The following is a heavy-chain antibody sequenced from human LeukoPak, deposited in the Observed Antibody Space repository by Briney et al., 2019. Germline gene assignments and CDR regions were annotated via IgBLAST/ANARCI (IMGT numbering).Heavy chain of an antibody. CDR1: GFTFSSYD. Sequence: GGSLRLSCAASGFTFSSYDMHWVRQATGKGLEWVSAIGTAGDTYYLGSVKGRFTISRENAKNSLYLQMNSLRAGDTAVYYCARARGYSYGYANAFDIWGQGTMVTVSS. J-gene: IGHJ3*02. V-gene: IGHV3-13*01. D-gene: IGHD5-18*01. CDR2: IGTAGDT. CDR3: ARARGYSYGYANAFDI.